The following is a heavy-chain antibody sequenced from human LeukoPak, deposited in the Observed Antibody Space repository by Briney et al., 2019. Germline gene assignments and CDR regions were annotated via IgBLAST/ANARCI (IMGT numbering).Heavy chain of an antibody. CDR1: GFTLSSYG. J-gene: IGHJ4*02. CDR2: ISSTSNTI. CDR3: AKEGFDS. V-gene: IGHV3-48*02. Sequence: GGSLRLSCAASGFTLSSYGMNWVRQAPGKGLEWVSYISSTSNTIYYADSVKGRFTISRDNAKNSLYLQMNSLRDEDTAVYYCAKEGFDSWGQGTLVTVSS.